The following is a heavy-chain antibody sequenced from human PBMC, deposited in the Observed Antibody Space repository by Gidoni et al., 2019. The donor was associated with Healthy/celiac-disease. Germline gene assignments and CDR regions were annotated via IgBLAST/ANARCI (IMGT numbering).Heavy chain of an antibody. D-gene: IGHD6-6*01. CDR3: AHVKAGHQIAARIYYYYYGMDV. V-gene: IGHV2-5*02. CDR2: IYWDDDK. CDR1: GFSLSTSGVG. J-gene: IGHJ6*02. Sequence: QITLKESGPTLVKPTQTLTLTCTFSGFSLSTSGVGVGWRRQPPGKALEWLALIYWDDDKRYSPSLKSRLTITKDTSKNQVVLTMTNMDPVDTATYYCAHVKAGHQIAARIYYYYYGMDVWGQGTTVTVSS.